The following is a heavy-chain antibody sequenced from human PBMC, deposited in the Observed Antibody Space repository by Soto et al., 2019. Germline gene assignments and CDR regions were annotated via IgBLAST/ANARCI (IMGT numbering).Heavy chain of an antibody. D-gene: IGHD3-3*01. V-gene: IGHV3-23*01. J-gene: IGHJ4*02. CDR2: ISGSGGST. CDR1: GFTFSSYA. Sequence: GGSLRLSCAASGFTFSSYAMCWVCQAPGKGLEWVSAISGSGGSTYYADSVKGRFTISRDNSKNTLYLQINSLRAEDTAVYYCAKGFHPMRDYDLWSGYYVAPFDYWGQGTLVNGSS. CDR3: AKGFHPMRDYDLWSGYYVAPFDY.